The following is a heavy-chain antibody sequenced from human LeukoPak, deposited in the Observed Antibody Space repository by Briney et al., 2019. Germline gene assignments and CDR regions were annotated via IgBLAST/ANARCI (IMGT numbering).Heavy chain of an antibody. J-gene: IGHJ3*02. Sequence: SQPLSPTCAVSDGSISSGGYSWSWIRQPPGKGLEWIGYIYHRGSTYYNPSLNSPLTISVNRSKHQFSLKLTSVTAADTAVYYCAREAGYYDSSGYFVGDAFDIWGQGTMVTVSS. CDR3: AREAGYYDSSGYFVGDAFDI. V-gene: IGHV4-30-2*01. CDR2: IYHRGST. CDR1: DGSISSGGYS. D-gene: IGHD3-22*01.